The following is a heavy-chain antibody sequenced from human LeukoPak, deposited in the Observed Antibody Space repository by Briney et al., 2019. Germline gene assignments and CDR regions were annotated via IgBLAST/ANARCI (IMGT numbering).Heavy chain of an antibody. CDR3: AKDREWLARVFDY. D-gene: IGHD6-19*01. Sequence: GGSLRLSCAASGFTFSSSEMTWVRQAPGKGLEWVSAISGSGGSTYYADSVKGRFTISRDNSKNTLYLQMNSLRAEDTAVYYCAKDREWLARVFDYWGQGTLVTVSS. J-gene: IGHJ4*02. CDR2: ISGSGGST. V-gene: IGHV3-23*01. CDR1: GFTFSSSE.